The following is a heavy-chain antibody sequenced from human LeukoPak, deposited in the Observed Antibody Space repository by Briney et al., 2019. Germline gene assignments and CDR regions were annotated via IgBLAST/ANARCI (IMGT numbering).Heavy chain of an antibody. V-gene: IGHV3-48*03. CDR2: ISSSGSTI. CDR3: ARVPVGATTGSD. D-gene: IGHD1-26*01. Sequence: GALRLSCAASGFTFSSYEMNWVRQAPGKGLEWVSYISSSGSTIYYADSVKGRFTISRDNAKNSLYLQMNSLRAEDTAVYYCARVPVGATTGSDWGQGTLVTVSS. CDR1: GFTFSSYE. J-gene: IGHJ4*02.